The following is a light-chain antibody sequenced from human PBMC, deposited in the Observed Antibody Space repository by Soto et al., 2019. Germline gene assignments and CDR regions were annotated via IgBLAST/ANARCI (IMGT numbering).Light chain of an antibody. CDR3: QKYNSAPWT. V-gene: IGKV1-27*01. J-gene: IGKJ1*01. CDR2: AAS. Sequence: DIQMTQSPSSLSASAGDRVTITCRTSQGISNYLAWYQQKPGKVPKLLIYAASTLQSGVPSRFSGSGSGTDFTLTISSLQSEDVATYYCQKYNSAPWTFGQGTKVEIK. CDR1: QGISNY.